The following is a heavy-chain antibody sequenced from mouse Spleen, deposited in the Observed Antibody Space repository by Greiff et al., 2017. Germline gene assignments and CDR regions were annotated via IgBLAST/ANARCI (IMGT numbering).Heavy chain of an antibody. V-gene: IGHV5-9-1*01. J-gene: IGHJ4*01. Sequence: EVKLVESGGGLVKPGGSLKLSCAASGFTFSSYAMSWVRQTPEKRLEWVATISSGGSYTYYPDSVKGRFTISRDNAKNTLYLQMSSLRSEDTAMYYCAPITTVGAMDYWGQGTSVTVSS. CDR1: GFTFSSYA. CDR3: APITTVGAMDY. CDR2: ISSGGSYT. D-gene: IGHD1-1*01.